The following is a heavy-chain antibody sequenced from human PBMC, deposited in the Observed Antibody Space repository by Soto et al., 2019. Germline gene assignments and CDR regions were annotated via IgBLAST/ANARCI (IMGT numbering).Heavy chain of an antibody. D-gene: IGHD6-13*01. J-gene: IGHJ6*02. V-gene: IGHV3-30*18. CDR1: GFTFSSYG. CDR2: ISYDGSNK. Sequence: GGSLRLSCAASGFTFSSYGMHWVRQAPGKGLEWVAVISYDGSNKYYADSVKGRFTISRDNSKNTLYLQMNSLRAEDTAVYYCAKGGAAGTPLLSDYYYYYGMDVWGQGTTVTVSS. CDR3: AKGGAAGTPLLSDYYYYYGMDV.